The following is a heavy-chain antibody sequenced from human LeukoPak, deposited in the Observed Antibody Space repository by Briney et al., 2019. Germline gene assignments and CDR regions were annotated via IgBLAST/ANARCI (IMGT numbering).Heavy chain of an antibody. V-gene: IGHV4-31*03. Sequence: SETLSLTCTVSGGSISSGGYYWSWIRQHPGKGLEWIGYIYYSGSTYYNPSLKSRVTISVDTSKNQFSLKLSSVTAADTAVYYCARDAGVRGRYYYYYGMDVWGQGTTVTVSS. D-gene: IGHD3-10*01. CDR1: GGSISSGGYY. J-gene: IGHJ6*02. CDR2: IYYSGST. CDR3: ARDAGVRGRYYYYYGMDV.